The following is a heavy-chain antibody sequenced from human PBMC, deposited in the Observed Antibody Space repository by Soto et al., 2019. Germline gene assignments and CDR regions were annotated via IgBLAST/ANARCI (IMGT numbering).Heavy chain of an antibody. CDR1: GDSVSSTRAA. V-gene: IGHV6-1*01. J-gene: IGHJ6*02. CDR3: ARAAFRGYYNDGLDV. D-gene: IGHD3-10*01. CDR2: TYYRFEWSY. Sequence: SQTLSLTCAISGDSVSSTRAAWNWIRQSPSRGLEWLGRTYYRFEWSYDYAVSVKSRITINADTSKNQFSLQLNSVTPEDTAVYYCARAAFRGYYNDGLDVWGQGTTVTVSS.